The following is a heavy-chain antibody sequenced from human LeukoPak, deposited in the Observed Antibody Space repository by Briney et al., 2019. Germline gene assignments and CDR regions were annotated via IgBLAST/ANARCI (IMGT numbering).Heavy chain of an antibody. CDR3: ARGGSDFWSGYSKGYFDY. CDR1: GFTFSSYS. V-gene: IGHV3-48*01. J-gene: IGHJ4*02. D-gene: IGHD3-3*01. CDR2: IGSSVSTR. Sequence: GGSLRLSCAVSGFTFSSYSMNWVRRAPGKGLEWVSYIGSSVSTRYYADSVKGRFTISRDNGKHSLYLQMNSLRAEDMAVYYCARGGSDFWSGYSKGYFDYWGQGTLVTVSS.